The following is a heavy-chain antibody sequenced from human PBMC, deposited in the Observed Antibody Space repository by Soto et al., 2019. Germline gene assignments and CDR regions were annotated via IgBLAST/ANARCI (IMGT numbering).Heavy chain of an antibody. D-gene: IGHD3-10*01. CDR1: GFSLSTSGVG. Sequence: QITLKESGPTLVKPTQTLTRTCTFSGFSLSTSGVGVGWIRQPPGKALEWLAVIYWDDSKTYSPSLKSRLTITKDTSSDQVVLTMINMEPVDTATYYCEHKGSGSRAIDYWGQGALVTVSS. CDR3: EHKGSGSRAIDY. V-gene: IGHV2-5*02. CDR2: IYWDDSK. J-gene: IGHJ4*02.